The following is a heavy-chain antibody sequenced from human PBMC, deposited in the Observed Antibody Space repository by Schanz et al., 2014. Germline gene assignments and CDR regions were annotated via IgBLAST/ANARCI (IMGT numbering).Heavy chain of an antibody. J-gene: IGHJ2*01. Sequence: VQLVESGGGVVQPGRSLRLSCAASGFTFSSHWMHWVRQDPGKGLVWVARINSVGSNTDYADSVTGRFTISRDNTKNSLFLQLNSLRADDTAVYYCARNRGSGGQNWYFDLWGRGTLVTVSS. CDR1: GFTFSSHW. D-gene: IGHD1-26*01. CDR3: ARNRGSGGQNWYFDL. V-gene: IGHV3-74*02. CDR2: INSVGSNT.